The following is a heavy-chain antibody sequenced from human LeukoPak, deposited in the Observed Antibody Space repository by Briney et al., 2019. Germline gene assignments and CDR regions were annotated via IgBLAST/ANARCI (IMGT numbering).Heavy chain of an antibody. CDR1: GFTFSSDW. D-gene: IGHD2-2*01. J-gene: IGHJ4*02. V-gene: IGHV3-7*01. CDR3: AREARSGYCTSLSCYDY. CDR2: IKQDGSEK. Sequence: GGSLRLSCGASGFTFSSDWMGWVRQAPGKGLEWVANIKQDGSEKYYVDSVKGRFTISRDNDKNSLYLQMNSLRVEDTAVYYCAREARSGYCTSLSCYDYWGQGTLVTVSS.